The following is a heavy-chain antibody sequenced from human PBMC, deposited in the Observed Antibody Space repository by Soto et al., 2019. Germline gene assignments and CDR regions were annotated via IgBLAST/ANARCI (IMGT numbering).Heavy chain of an antibody. V-gene: IGHV3-11*05. J-gene: IGHJ4*02. CDR3: AREGGAAGADY. CDR2: ISSRTTYT. Sequence: QVQLVESGGGLVKPGGSLRLSCAASGFSFSDYYMSWIRRAPGKGLEWLSYISSRTTYTKYADSVKGRFTISRDNAKKSLYLQMDSLRAEDTGVYYCAREGGAAGADYWGQGTLVTVSS. D-gene: IGHD6-13*01. CDR1: GFSFSDYY.